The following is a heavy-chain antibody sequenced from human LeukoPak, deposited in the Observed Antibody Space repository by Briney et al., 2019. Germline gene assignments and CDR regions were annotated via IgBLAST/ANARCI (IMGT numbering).Heavy chain of an antibody. V-gene: IGHV1-2*02. J-gene: IGHJ5*02. D-gene: IGHD4-23*01. CDR2: INPNSGGT. CDR1: GYTFTGYY. CDR3: ARVAVVKVWFDP. Sequence: ASVKVSCKAPGYTFTGYYMHWVRQAPGQGLEWMGWINPNSGGTNYAQKFQGRVTMTRDTSISTAYMELSRLRSDDTAVYYCARVAVVKVWFDPWGQGTLVTVSS.